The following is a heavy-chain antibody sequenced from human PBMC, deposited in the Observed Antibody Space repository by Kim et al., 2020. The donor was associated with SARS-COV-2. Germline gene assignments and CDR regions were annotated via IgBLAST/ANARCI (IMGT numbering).Heavy chain of an antibody. J-gene: IGHJ4*02. V-gene: IGHV4-59*01. D-gene: IGHD5-18*01. Sequence: LKSRVTISVDTSKNQFSLKLSSVTAADTAVYYCARDRALGGYSYGNFDYWGQGTLVTVSS. CDR3: ARDRALGGYSYGNFDY.